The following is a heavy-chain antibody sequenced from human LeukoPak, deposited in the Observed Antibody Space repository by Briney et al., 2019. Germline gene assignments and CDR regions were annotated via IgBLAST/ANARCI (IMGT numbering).Heavy chain of an antibody. D-gene: IGHD2-15*01. CDR3: AKDREGVVVAATVDY. CDR2: ISGSGGST. J-gene: IGHJ4*02. Sequence: GGSLRLSCAASGFTFSSYAMSWVRQAPGKGLEWASAISGSGGSTYYADSVKGRFTISRDNSKNTLYLQMNSLRAEDTVVYYCAKDREGVVVAATVDYWGQGTLVTVSS. V-gene: IGHV3-23*01. CDR1: GFTFSSYA.